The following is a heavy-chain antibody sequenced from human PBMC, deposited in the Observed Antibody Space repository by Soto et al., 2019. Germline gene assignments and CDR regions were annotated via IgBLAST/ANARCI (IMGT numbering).Heavy chain of an antibody. CDR3: ARRGVAAAGTLTAFDI. Sequence: VKVSCKASGYTFTSYDINWVRQATGQGLEWMGWMNPNSGNTGYAQKFQGRVTMTRNTSISTAYMELSSLRSEDTAVYYCARRGVAAAGTLTAFDIWGQGTMVTVSS. V-gene: IGHV1-8*01. J-gene: IGHJ3*02. CDR1: GYTFTSYD. D-gene: IGHD6-13*01. CDR2: MNPNSGNT.